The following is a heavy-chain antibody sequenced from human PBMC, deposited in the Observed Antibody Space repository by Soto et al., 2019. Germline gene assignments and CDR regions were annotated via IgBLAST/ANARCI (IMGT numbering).Heavy chain of an antibody. CDR2: IYYSGNT. J-gene: IGHJ6*02. CDR1: GGSIRSGGYY. CDR3: ARDRLMATAGTARNYFGLDG. Sequence: TLSLTCTVSGGSIRSGGYYWSWVRQNPRKGLEWIGNIYYSGNTYYNPSLKSRLTISVDTSKNQFSLNLSSVTAADTAVYYCARDRLMATAGTARNYFGLDGWGQGNKVTVYS. V-gene: IGHV4-31*03. D-gene: IGHD2-8*01.